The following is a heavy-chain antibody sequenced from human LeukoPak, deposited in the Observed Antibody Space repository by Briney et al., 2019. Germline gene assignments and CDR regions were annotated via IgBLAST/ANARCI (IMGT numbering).Heavy chain of an antibody. CDR2: ISSGGSTT. J-gene: IGHJ4*02. Sequence: GGSLRLSCAASGFTFSDYYMSWIRQAPGKGLQWISFISSGGSTTNYADSVKGRFTISRDNAKNSLYLQMNSLRAEDTAVYYCARTPDMYYYDSSGHLDYWGQGTLVTVSS. CDR1: GFTFSDYY. CDR3: ARTPDMYYYDSSGHLDY. V-gene: IGHV3-11*04. D-gene: IGHD3-22*01.